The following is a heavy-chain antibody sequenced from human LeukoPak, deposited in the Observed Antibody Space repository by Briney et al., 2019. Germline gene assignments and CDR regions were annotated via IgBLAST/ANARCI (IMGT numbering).Heavy chain of an antibody. V-gene: IGHV3-74*01. CDR2: IYGDGSST. Sequence: GGSLRLSCAASGFTFSSSMMHWVRQAPGKGLVWVSRIYGDGSSTTYADSVRGRFTISRDNAKNTLYLQMNSLRSEDTAIYYCAMGFFTPFDNRGRGTLVTVSS. J-gene: IGHJ4*02. CDR3: AMGFFTPFDN. D-gene: IGHD3-16*01. CDR1: GFTFSSSM.